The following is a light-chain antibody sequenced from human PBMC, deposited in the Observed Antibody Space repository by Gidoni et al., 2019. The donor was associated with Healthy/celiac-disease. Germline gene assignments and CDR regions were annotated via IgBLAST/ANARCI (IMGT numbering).Light chain of an antibody. CDR1: SGSVSTSYY. Sequence: QTVVNQEPAFSVYPGGTVTLTCGLSSGSVSTSYYPSWYQQTPGQAPRTLIYSTNTRSSGVPARFSGSILGTKAALTIAGAQAVDKSDYFYVLCMSSCMVFGGGTKLTVL. J-gene: IGLJ3*02. CDR3: VLCMSSCMV. CDR2: STN. V-gene: IGLV8-61*01.